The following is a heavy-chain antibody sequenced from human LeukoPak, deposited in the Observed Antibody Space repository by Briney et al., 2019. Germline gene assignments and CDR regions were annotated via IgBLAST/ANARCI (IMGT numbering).Heavy chain of an antibody. CDR1: GASVGSYY. CDR2: IYNGGIT. J-gene: IGHJ4*02. CDR3: AKSISMDFEY. V-gene: IGHV4-4*07. D-gene: IGHD2/OR15-2a*01. Sequence: PSETLSLTCTVSGASVGSYYWNWIRQPAGKGLEWIGRIYNGGITDYNPSLEGRVTISLDRSKNQFSLKLTSVTAADTAVYYCAKSISMDFEYWGQGTLVTVSS.